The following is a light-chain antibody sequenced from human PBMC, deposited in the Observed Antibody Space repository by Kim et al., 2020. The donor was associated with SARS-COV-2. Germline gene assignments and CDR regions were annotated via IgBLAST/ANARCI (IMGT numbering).Light chain of an antibody. CDR2: EDN. Sequence: GKTVPIACTRSSGSIASTYVQWYQQRPGSAPTTVIYEDNQRPSGVPDRFSGSIDSSSNSASLTISGLKTEDEADYFCQSYDDSNQVFGGGTKLTVL. J-gene: IGLJ3*02. CDR3: QSYDDSNQV. CDR1: SGSIASTY. V-gene: IGLV6-57*03.